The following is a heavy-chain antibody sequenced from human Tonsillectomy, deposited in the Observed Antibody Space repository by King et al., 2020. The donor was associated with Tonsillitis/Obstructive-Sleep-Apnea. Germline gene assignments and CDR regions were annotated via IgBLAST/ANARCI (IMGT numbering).Heavy chain of an antibody. CDR3: ASAPYYYDSSGYYHDY. CDR2: INHSGST. D-gene: IGHD3-22*01. Sequence: VQLQQWGAGLLKPSETLSLTCAVYGGSFSGYYWSWIRQPPGKGLEWIGEINHSGSTNYNPSLKSRVTISVDTSKNQFSLKLSPVTAADTAVYCCASAPYYYDSSGYYHDYWGRGPLVTVSS. CDR1: GGSFSGYY. J-gene: IGHJ4*02. V-gene: IGHV4-34*01.